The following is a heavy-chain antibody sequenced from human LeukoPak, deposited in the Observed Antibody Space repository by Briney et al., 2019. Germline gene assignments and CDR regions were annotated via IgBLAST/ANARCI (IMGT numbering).Heavy chain of an antibody. J-gene: IGHJ4*02. V-gene: IGHV3-23*01. CDR1: GFTFSSYA. Sequence: GGSLRLSCAASGFTFSSYAMSWVRQAPGKGLEWVSAISGSGASTYYADSVKRRFTISRDNSKNALYLQMNSLRAEDTAVYYCAKEKYSSGWFDYWGQGTLVTVSS. D-gene: IGHD6-19*01. CDR3: AKEKYSSGWFDY. CDR2: ISGSGAST.